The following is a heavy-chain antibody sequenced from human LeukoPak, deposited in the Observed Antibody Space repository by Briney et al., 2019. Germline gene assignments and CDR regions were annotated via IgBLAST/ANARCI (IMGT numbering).Heavy chain of an antibody. CDR3: GRLATAYRSGWYYYFVY. D-gene: IGHD6-19*01. CDR2: IYHSGST. CDR1: SGSITSSSYY. Sequence: SETLSLTCTVSSGSITSSSYYWGWIRQPPGKGLEWIGNIYHSGSTYYNPSLKSRVTISVDTSKNQFSLKLSSVTAADTAVYHCGRLATAYRSGWYYYFVYWGQGTLVTVSS. J-gene: IGHJ4*02. V-gene: IGHV4-39*01.